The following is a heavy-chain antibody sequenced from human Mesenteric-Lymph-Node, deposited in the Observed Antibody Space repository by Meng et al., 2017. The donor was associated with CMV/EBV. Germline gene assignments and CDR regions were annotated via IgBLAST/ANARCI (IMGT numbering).Heavy chain of an antibody. CDR1: VFSPGTSGVG. D-gene: IGHD4-23*01. Sequence: FSVFSPGTSGVGVGCFRQPPRKSLEWLTLIYWDDDKRYSPSLKGRLTITKDTSTHHVVLTVTNMDPVDTATYYCAHRRSGVNPVFDYWGQGTLVTVSS. CDR3: AHRRSGVNPVFDY. J-gene: IGHJ4*02. V-gene: IGHV2-5*02. CDR2: IYWDDDK.